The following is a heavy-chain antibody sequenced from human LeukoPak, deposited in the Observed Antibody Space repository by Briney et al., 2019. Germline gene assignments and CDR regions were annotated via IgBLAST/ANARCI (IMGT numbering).Heavy chain of an antibody. CDR2: INPSGGST. Sequence: ASVKVSCKASGYTFTSYYMHWVRQAPGQGLEWMGIINPSGGSTSYAQKFQGRVTMTRDTSTSTVYMELSSLRSEDTAVYYCARDNSGTYNWNDMGFDYWGRGTLVTVSS. D-gene: IGHD1-1*01. V-gene: IGHV1-46*01. CDR3: ARDNSGTYNWNDMGFDY. J-gene: IGHJ4*02. CDR1: GYTFTSYY.